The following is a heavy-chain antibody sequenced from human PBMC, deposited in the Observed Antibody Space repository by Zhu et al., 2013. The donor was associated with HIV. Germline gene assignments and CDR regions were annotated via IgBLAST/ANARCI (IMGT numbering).Heavy chain of an antibody. CDR1: GYSFTSVD. CDR3: ARARSGYDFEY. J-gene: IGHJ4*02. CDR2: MSPNSGNA. D-gene: IGHD5-12*01. Sequence: QVQLVQSGAEVKKPGASVKVSCRASGYSFTSVDINWVRQATGQGLEWVGWMSPNSGNAGYAQKFQGRVTMTSKNSSNTVYMELSSLRSDDTAVYYCARARSGYDFEYWGQGTLVTVSS. V-gene: IGHV1-8*01.